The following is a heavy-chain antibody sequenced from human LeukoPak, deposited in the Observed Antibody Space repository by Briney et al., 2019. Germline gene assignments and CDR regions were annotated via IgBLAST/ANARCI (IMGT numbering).Heavy chain of an antibody. J-gene: IGHJ4*02. CDR3: ARVRNYCSGSYYPYYFDY. D-gene: IGHD3-10*01. Sequence: EPXGEGVEWGGXXNHSGSTNYNTSLKRRVTISVDKSKNQFSLKLSSVTAADTAVYYCARVRNYCSGSYYPYYFDYWGQGTLVTVSS. V-gene: IGHV4-34*01. CDR2: XNHSGST.